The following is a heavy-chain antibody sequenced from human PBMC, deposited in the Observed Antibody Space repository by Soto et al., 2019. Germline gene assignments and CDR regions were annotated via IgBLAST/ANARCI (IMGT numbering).Heavy chain of an antibody. CDR2: IYFSGST. D-gene: IGHD6-19*01. J-gene: IGHJ4*02. CDR3: ARTTWYCSRWCLDY. Sequence: PSETLSLTCTFSGGSISSSSYYWAWIRQPPGQGLEWIGTIYFSGSTYYKPSLKSRVTISVDTSKNQFSLKLSSVTAADTAVYYCARTTWYCSRWCLDYWGQGTLVTVSS. CDR1: GGSISSSSYY. V-gene: IGHV4-39*01.